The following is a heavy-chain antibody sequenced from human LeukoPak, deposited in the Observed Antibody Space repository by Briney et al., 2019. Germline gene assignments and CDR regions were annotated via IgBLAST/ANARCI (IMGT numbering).Heavy chain of an antibody. J-gene: IGHJ4*02. V-gene: IGHV3-23*01. D-gene: IGHD3-22*01. Sequence: GGSLRLSCAASGFTFSSYAMSWVRQAPGKGLEWVSAISGSGGSTYYADSVKGRFTISRDNSKNTLYLQMNSLRAEDTAVYYCAKDLLRDITMIVVVSGPFDYWGQGTLVTASS. CDR3: AKDLLRDITMIVVVSGPFDY. CDR2: ISGSGGST. CDR1: GFTFSSYA.